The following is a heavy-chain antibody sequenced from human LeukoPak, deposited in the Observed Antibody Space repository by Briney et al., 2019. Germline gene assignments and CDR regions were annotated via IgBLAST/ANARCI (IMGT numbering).Heavy chain of an antibody. D-gene: IGHD6-13*01. Sequence: ASVKVSCKASGYTFTGYYMHWVRQAPGQRLEWMGWINAGNGNTKYSQKFQGRVTITRDTSASTAYMELSSLRSEDTAVYYCARTSSSWYADFDYWGQGTLVTVSS. J-gene: IGHJ4*02. CDR1: GYTFTGYY. CDR3: ARTSSSWYADFDY. CDR2: INAGNGNT. V-gene: IGHV1-3*01.